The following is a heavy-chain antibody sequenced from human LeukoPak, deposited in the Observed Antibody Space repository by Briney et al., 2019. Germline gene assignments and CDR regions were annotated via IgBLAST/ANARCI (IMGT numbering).Heavy chain of an antibody. CDR1: GGSISRSTYY. CDR2: IYYSGST. Sequence: SETLSLTCTVSGGSISRSTYYWGWIRQPPGKGLEWIGSIYYSGSTYYNPSLKSRVTISVDTPKNQFSLKLSSVTAADTAVYYCARYSGDSSGYYYPAPYYYYMDVWGKGTTVTVSS. V-gene: IGHV4-39*07. J-gene: IGHJ6*03. D-gene: IGHD3-22*01. CDR3: ARYSGDSSGYYYPAPYYYYMDV.